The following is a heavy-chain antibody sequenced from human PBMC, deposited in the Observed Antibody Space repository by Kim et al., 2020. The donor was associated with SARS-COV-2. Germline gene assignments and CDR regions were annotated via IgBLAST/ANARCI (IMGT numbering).Heavy chain of an antibody. CDR2: TYYRSKWYN. CDR1: GDSVSSNSAA. D-gene: IGHD3-22*01. CDR3: ARGSHYYDSSHPDWYFDL. V-gene: IGHV6-1*01. Sequence: SQTLSLTCAISGDSVSSNSAAWNWIRQSPSRGLEWLGRTYYRSKWYNDYAVSVKSRITINPDTSKNQFSLQLNSVTPEDTAVYYCARGSHYYDSSHPDWYFDLWGRGTLVTVSS. J-gene: IGHJ2*01.